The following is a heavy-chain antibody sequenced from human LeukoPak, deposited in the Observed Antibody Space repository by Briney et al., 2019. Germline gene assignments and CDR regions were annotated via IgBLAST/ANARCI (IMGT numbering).Heavy chain of an antibody. V-gene: IGHV4-59*12. D-gene: IGHD2-21*02. J-gene: IGHJ4*02. CDR1: GGSISSYY. CDR3: ARRHIVVVTARYDY. Sequence: SETLSLTCTVSGGSISSYYWSWIRQPPGKGLEWIGNIYYTGSTNYNPSLKSRVTISVDTSKNQFSLKLSSVTAADTAVYYCARRHIVVVTARYDYWGQGTLVTVSS. CDR2: IYYTGST.